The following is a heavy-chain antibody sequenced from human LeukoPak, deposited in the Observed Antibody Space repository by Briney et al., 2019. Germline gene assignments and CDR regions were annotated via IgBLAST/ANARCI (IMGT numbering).Heavy chain of an antibody. CDR1: GFTFSSYT. Sequence: GGSLRLSCAASGFTFSSYTMTWVRQAPGKGLEWVSSISSSSSSIYYADSVKGRFTISRDNAKNSLYLQMNSLRAEDTAVYYCATPLVVAARDPTYALDVWGQGTTVTVSS. CDR2: ISSSSSSI. CDR3: ATPLVVAARDPTYALDV. D-gene: IGHD2-15*01. V-gene: IGHV3-21*01. J-gene: IGHJ6*02.